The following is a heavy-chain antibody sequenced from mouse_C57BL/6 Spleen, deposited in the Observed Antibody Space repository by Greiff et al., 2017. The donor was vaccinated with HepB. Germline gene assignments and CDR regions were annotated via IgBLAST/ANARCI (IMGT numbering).Heavy chain of an antibody. J-gene: IGHJ2*01. CDR1: GFTFSSYA. CDR2: ISHGGSYT. V-gene: IGHV5-4*01. CDR3: ARDEDLLDY. Sequence: EVMLVESGGGLVKPGGSLKLSCAASGFTFSSYAMSWVRQTPEKRLEWVATISHGGSYTYYPDNVKGRFTISRDNAKNNLYQQMSHLKSEDTAMYYCARDEDLLDYWGQGTTLTVAS.